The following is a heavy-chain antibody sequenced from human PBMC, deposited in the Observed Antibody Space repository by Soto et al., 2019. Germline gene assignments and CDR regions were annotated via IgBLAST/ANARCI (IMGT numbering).Heavy chain of an antibody. CDR1: GGSISSGGYY. CDR3: ASTIFGVAANWFDP. V-gene: IGHV4-31*03. Sequence: SETLSLTCTVSGGSISSGGYYWSWIRQHPGKGLEWIGYIYYSGSTYYNPSLKSRVTISVDTSKNQFSLKLSSVTAADTAVYYCASTIFGVAANWFDPWGQGTLVTVSS. J-gene: IGHJ5*02. D-gene: IGHD3-3*01. CDR2: IYYSGST.